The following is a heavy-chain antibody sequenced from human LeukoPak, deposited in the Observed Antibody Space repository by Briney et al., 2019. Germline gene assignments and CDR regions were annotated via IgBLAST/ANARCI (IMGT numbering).Heavy chain of an antibody. J-gene: IGHJ4*02. D-gene: IGHD5-12*01. V-gene: IGHV3-48*01. CDR3: ATYSGYDRIFDY. CDR2: ISGSSSAI. Sequence: GGSLRLSCAASGFTFSTYGMNWVRQAPGKGLEWVSYISGSSSAIYYTDSVKGRFTISGDNAKKSVYLQMNGLRAEDTAVYYCATYSGYDRIFDYWGQGTLVTVSS. CDR1: GFTFSTYG.